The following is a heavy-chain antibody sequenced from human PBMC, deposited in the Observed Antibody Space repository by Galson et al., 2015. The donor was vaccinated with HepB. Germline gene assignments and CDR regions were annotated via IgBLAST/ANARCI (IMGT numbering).Heavy chain of an antibody. Sequence: SVKVSCKASGYTFTSYYMHWVRQAPGQGLEWMGIINPSGGSTSYAQKFQGRVTMIRDTSTSTVYMELSSLRSEDTAVYYCARDRVLLWFGEYYFDYWGQGTLVTVSS. CDR2: INPSGGST. CDR1: GYTFTSYY. J-gene: IGHJ4*02. D-gene: IGHD3-10*01. V-gene: IGHV1-46*01. CDR3: ARDRVLLWFGEYYFDY.